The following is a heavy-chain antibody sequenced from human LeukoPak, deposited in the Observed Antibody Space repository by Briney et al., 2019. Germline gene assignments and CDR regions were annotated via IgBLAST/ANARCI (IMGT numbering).Heavy chain of an antibody. Sequence: PSETLSLTCTVSGDSISRHYWSWIRQPPGGGLELIGYIYNSGSSKFNPSLKSRVAISVDTSKNQFSLKLSSVTAADTAVYYCARGYSSYYYYYYMDVWGKGTTVTVSS. CDR2: IYNSGSS. D-gene: IGHD6-13*01. CDR3: ARGYSSYYYYYYMDV. CDR1: GDSISRHY. J-gene: IGHJ6*03. V-gene: IGHV4-59*11.